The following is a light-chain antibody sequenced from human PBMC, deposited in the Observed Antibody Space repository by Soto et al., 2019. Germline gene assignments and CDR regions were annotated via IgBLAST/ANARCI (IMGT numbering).Light chain of an antibody. CDR1: SSDVGDYNY. Sequence: QSALTQPASVSGSPGQSITISCTGTSSDVGDYNYVSWYQQHPGRAPKLLIYEVNHRPSGVSDRFSGSKSDNTASLIISGLQPEDEGDYYCSSYRTRNIFVFGARAKVSDL. CDR2: EVN. CDR3: SSYRTRNIFV. V-gene: IGLV2-14*03. J-gene: IGLJ1*01.